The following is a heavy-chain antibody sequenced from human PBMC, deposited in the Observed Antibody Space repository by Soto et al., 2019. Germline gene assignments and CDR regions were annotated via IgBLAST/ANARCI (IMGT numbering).Heavy chain of an antibody. CDR2: ISGSGGST. D-gene: IGHD6-13*01. J-gene: IGHJ4*02. V-gene: IGHV3-23*01. CDR1: GFTFSSYA. CDR3: AKENGYSSSWFEFDY. Sequence: EVQLLESGGGLVQPGGSLRFSCAASGFTFSSYAMSWVRQAPGKGLEWVSAISGSGGSTYYADSVKGRFTISRDNSKNTLYLQMNSLIAEDTAVYYCAKENGYSSSWFEFDYWGQGTLVPVSS.